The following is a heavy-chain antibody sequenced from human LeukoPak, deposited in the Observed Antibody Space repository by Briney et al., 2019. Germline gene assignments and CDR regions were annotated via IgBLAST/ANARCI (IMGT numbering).Heavy chain of an antibody. D-gene: IGHD3-10*01. CDR3: ARGDLHYYDSTRRGFDI. CDR2: ISYGGSNK. V-gene: IGHV3-30*04. Sequence: GGSLRLSCAASGFTFSSYAVHWVRQAPGKGLEWVALISYGGSNKYYADSVKGRFTISRDNSKNTLYLQMNSLRAEDTAVYYCARGDLHYYDSTRRGFDIWGQGTMVTVSS. CDR1: GFTFSSYA. J-gene: IGHJ3*02.